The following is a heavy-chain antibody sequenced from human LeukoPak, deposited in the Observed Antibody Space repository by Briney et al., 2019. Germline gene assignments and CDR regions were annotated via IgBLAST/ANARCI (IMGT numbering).Heavy chain of an antibody. CDR1: GFTFSTYS. V-gene: IGHV3-21*04. CDR2: ISISSSYI. CDR3: ATPGRTYSSSWRFDY. D-gene: IGHD6-13*01. Sequence: GGSLRLSCAASGFTFSTYSMNWVRQAPGKGLEWVSSISISSSYIYYADSVKGRFTISRDNAKNSLYLQMNSLRAEDTAVYYCATPGRTYSSSWRFDYWGQGTLVTVSS. J-gene: IGHJ4*02.